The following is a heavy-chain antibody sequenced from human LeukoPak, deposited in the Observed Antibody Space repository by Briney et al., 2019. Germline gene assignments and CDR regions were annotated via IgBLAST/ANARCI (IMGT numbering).Heavy chain of an antibody. CDR3: ARAPSEIGGYYPEYFRH. Sequence: TGGSLRLSCAASGFTFSTDWMRWVRQAPGKGLVWVSRIKSDGGTNYADSVKGRFTISRDNAKKTVSLQMNSLRPEDTGVYYCARAPSEIGGYYPEYFRHWGRGTLVTVSS. CDR1: GFTFSTDW. V-gene: IGHV3-74*01. CDR2: IKSDGGT. J-gene: IGHJ1*01. D-gene: IGHD3-22*01.